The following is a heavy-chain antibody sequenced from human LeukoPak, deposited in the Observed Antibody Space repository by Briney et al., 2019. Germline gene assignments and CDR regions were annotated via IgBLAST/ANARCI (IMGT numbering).Heavy chain of an antibody. D-gene: IGHD2-21*02. V-gene: IGHV3-43D*03. CDR3: AKTLGTAILWGLDY. CDR2: ISWDGGST. CDR1: GFTFDDYA. J-gene: IGHJ4*02. Sequence: LPGGSLRLSCAASGFTFDDYAMHWVRHAPGKGLEWVSLISWDGGSTYYADSVKGRFTISRDNSKNSLYLQMNSLRAEDTALYYCAKTLGTAILWGLDYWGQGTLVTVSS.